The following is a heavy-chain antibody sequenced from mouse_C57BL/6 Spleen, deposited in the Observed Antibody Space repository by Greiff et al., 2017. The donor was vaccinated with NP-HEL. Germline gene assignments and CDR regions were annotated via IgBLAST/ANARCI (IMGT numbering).Heavy chain of an antibody. D-gene: IGHD2-1*01. Sequence: QVQLQQSGAELVRPGTSVKVSCKASGYAFTNYLIEWVKQRPGQGLEWIGVINPGSGGTNYNEKFKGKATLTADKASSTAYMQLSSLTSEDSAVYFCARSRNYGNYGYWYFDVWGTGTTVTVSS. CDR2: INPGSGGT. CDR1: GYAFTNYL. J-gene: IGHJ1*03. CDR3: ARSRNYGNYGYWYFDV. V-gene: IGHV1-54*01.